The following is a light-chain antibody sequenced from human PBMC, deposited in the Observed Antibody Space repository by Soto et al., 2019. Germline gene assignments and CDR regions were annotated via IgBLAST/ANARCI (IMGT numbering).Light chain of an antibody. CDR3: QQYDSYPWT. CDR1: QSIRSW. Sequence: DIPMTQSPSTLSASVGDRVTITCRASQSIRSWLAWYQQKPGKAPKLLIYKTSSLESGVPSRFSGSTSGTEFTLSIDSLQPDDFATYYCQQYDSYPWTFGHGTKVEIQ. V-gene: IGKV1-5*03. J-gene: IGKJ1*01. CDR2: KTS.